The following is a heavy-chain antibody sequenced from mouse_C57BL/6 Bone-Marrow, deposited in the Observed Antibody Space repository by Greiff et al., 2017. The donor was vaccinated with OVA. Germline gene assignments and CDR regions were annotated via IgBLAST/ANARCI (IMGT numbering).Heavy chain of an antibody. Sequence: QVQLQQSGAELARPGASVKLSCKASGYTFTSYGISWVKQRTGQGLEWIGEIYPRSGNTYYNEKFKGKATLTADKSSSTAYMELRSLTSEDSAVYFCARRVITTVVDNGDYWGQGTTVTVSS. CDR1: GYTFTSYG. D-gene: IGHD1-1*01. CDR2: IYPRSGNT. V-gene: IGHV1-81*01. CDR3: ARRVITTVVDNGDY. J-gene: IGHJ4*01.